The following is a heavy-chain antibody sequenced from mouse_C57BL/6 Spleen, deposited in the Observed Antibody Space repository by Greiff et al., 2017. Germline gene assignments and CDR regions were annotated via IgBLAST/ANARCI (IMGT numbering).Heavy chain of an antibody. CDR2: IYPSDSET. V-gene: IGHV1-61*01. CDR3: ARGKANWDVSYYAMDY. CDR1: GYTFTSYW. J-gene: IGHJ4*01. D-gene: IGHD4-1*01. Sequence: QVHVKQPGAELVRPGSSVKLSCKASGYTFTSYWMDWVKQRPGQGLEWIGNIYPSDSETHYNQKFKDKATLTVDKSSSTAYMQLSSLTSEDSAVYYCARGKANWDVSYYAMDYWGQGTSVTVSS.